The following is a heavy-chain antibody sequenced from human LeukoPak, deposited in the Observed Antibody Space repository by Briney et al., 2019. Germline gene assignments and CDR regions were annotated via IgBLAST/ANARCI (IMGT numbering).Heavy chain of an antibody. J-gene: IGHJ4*02. D-gene: IGHD3/OR15-3a*01. CDR2: ISGSGGST. CDR3: AKGNKDWLLKLNFDY. Sequence: GGSLRLSCAASGFTFSSYAMSWVRQAPEKGLEWVSAISGSGGSTYYADSVKGRFTISRDNSKNTLYLQMNSLRAEDTAVYYCAKGNKDWLLKLNFDYWGQGTLVTVS. V-gene: IGHV3-23*01. CDR1: GFTFSSYA.